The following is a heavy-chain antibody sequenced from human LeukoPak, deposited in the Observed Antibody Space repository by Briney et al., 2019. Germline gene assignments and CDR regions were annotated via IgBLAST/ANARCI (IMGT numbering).Heavy chain of an antibody. Sequence: PGGSLRLSCEVSGFTFSSSWMTWVRQAPGKGLEWVADTNPDGSEKKYVDSVKGRFTISRDNAKNSLFLQMNSLGVEDTAVYYCARPASPNHSSGYTNSFDYWGQGTLVTVSS. J-gene: IGHJ4*02. CDR2: TNPDGSEK. CDR3: ARPASPNHSSGYTNSFDY. V-gene: IGHV3-7*03. D-gene: IGHD3-22*01. CDR1: GFTFSSSW.